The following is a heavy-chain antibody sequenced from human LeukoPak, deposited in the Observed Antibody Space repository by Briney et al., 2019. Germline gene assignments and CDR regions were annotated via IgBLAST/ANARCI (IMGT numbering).Heavy chain of an antibody. CDR2: IWSDGTNQ. CDR3: AKDAQRGSDYSNSLEY. D-gene: IGHD4-11*01. CDR1: QFTFSHYG. V-gene: IGHV3-33*06. Sequence: GGSLRLSCVASQFTFSHYGMHWVRQAPGRGLEWVAVIWSDGTNQYYADSVKGRFTISRDDSQNTVYLQMNSLRAEDTAVYFCAKDAQRGSDYSNSLEYWGQGTLVTVSS. J-gene: IGHJ4*02.